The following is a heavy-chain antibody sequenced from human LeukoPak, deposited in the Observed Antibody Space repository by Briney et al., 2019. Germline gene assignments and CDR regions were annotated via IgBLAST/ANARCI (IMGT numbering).Heavy chain of an antibody. CDR2: IYTSGST. J-gene: IGHJ2*01. V-gene: IGHV4-4*07. Sequence: SVTLSLTCTVSGGSIRSYYWSWMRQPAGKGLEWIGRIYTSGSTNYNPSLKSRVSMSVDTSKNQVSLKLSSVTAADTAVYYCARDQSAAGYWYFDLWGRGTLVSVSS. D-gene: IGHD6-19*01. CDR1: GGSIRSYY. CDR3: ARDQSAAGYWYFDL.